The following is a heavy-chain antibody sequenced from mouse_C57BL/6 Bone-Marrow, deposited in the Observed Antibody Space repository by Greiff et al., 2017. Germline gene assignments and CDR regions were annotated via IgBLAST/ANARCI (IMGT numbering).Heavy chain of an antibody. Sequence: EVKLMESGGGLVKPGGSLKLSCAASGFTFSSYAMSWVRQTPDKRLEWVATISSGGSYTYYPDSVKGRFTISRDNAKNTLYLQMSSLKSEDTAMYYCARHPLLPYYFDYWGQGTTLTVSS. D-gene: IGHD1-1*01. CDR3: ARHPLLPYYFDY. V-gene: IGHV5-6*03. J-gene: IGHJ2*01. CDR2: ISSGGSYT. CDR1: GFTFSSYA.